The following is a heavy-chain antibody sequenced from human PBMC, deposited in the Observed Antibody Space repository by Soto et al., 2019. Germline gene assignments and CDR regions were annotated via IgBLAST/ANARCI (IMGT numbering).Heavy chain of an antibody. D-gene: IGHD2-2*03. Sequence: PSETLSLTCTVSGGSISSYYWSWIRQPPGKGLEWIGYVDYSGSTNYNPSLKSRVTMSVDTSKIQFSLKLSSVTAADTGFYYCARLNGYCLRTNCHGYYGMDVWGQGTTVT. CDR3: ARLNGYCLRTNCHGYYGMDV. J-gene: IGHJ6*02. CDR1: GGSISSYY. V-gene: IGHV4-59*08. CDR2: VDYSGST.